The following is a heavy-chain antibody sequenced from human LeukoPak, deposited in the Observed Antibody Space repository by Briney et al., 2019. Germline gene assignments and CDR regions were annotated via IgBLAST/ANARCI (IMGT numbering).Heavy chain of an antibody. CDR3: ARDLGYSSDSVIDY. CDR2: ISAYNGNT. J-gene: IGHJ4*02. Sequence: ASVKVSCKASGYTFTSYGISWVRQAPGQGLEWMGWISAYNGNTNYAQKLQGRVTMTTDTSTSTAYMELRSLRSDDAAVYYCARDLGYSSDSVIDYWGRGTLVTVSS. D-gene: IGHD5-18*01. V-gene: IGHV1-18*04. CDR1: GYTFTSYG.